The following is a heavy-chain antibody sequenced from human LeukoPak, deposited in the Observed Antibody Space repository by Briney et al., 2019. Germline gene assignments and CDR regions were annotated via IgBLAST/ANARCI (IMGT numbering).Heavy chain of an antibody. Sequence: GGSLRLSCAASGFTFSNAWMSWVRQAPGKGLEWVGRIKSKTDGGTTDYAAPVKGRFTISRDDSKNTLYLQMNSLKTEDTAVYYCTTDIVLMVSARRIDAFDIWGQGAMVTVSS. CDR3: TTDIVLMVSARRIDAFDI. D-gene: IGHD2-8*01. CDR2: IKSKTDGGTT. V-gene: IGHV3-15*01. CDR1: GFTFSNAW. J-gene: IGHJ3*02.